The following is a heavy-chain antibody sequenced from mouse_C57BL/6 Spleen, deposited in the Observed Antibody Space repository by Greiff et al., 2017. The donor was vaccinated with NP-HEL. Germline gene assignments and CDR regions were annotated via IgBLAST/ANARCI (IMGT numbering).Heavy chain of an antibody. J-gene: IGHJ1*03. CDR1: GYTFTSYW. Sequence: VKLMESGAELAKPGASVKLSCKASGYTFTSYWMHWVKQRPGQGLEWIGYINPSSGYTKYNQKFKDKATLTADKSSSTAYMQLSSLTYEDSAVYYCARSITTALLRFDVWGTGTTVTVSS. CDR2: INPSSGYT. D-gene: IGHD1-2*01. V-gene: IGHV1-7*01. CDR3: ARSITTALLRFDV.